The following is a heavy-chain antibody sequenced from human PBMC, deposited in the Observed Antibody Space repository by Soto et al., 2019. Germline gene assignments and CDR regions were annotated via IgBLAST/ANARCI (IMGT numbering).Heavy chain of an antibody. D-gene: IGHD3-10*01. CDR1: GFHFTSSS. J-gene: IGHJ4*02. Sequence: QMQLVQSGPEVNKPGTSVKVSCKTSGFHFTSSSVKWVRQARGRGLEWMGWIGVGTGDTKYAKKFQERVIFDRDICKTAAYLEVRSLTSVDTAGYYCAADRGSLWGQGTLVPVSS. V-gene: IGHV1-58*01. CDR2: IGVGTGDT. CDR3: AADRGSL.